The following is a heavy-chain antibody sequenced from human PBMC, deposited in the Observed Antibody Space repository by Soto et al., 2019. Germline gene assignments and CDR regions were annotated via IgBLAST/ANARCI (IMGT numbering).Heavy chain of an antibody. J-gene: IGHJ6*03. CDR1: GFTVSSNY. D-gene: IGHD3-10*01. Sequence: PGGSLRLSCAASGFTVSSNYMSWVRQAPGKGLEWVSVIYSGGSTYYADSVKGRFTISRDNSKNTLYLQMNSLRAEDTAVYYCAKSMVRGVIKTYYYLDVSGKGTTVSGSS. CDR2: IYSGGST. V-gene: IGHV3-66*01. CDR3: AKSMVRGVIKTYYYLDV.